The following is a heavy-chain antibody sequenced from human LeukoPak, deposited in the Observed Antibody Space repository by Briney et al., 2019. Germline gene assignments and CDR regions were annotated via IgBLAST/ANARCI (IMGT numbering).Heavy chain of an antibody. CDR1: GFGSKNYA. CDR2: ISATGVNT. Sequence: GGSLRLSCTTSGFGSKNYAMSWVRLAPGKGLEWVSIISATGVNTYYADSVKGRFTISRDNSKNTLYLQMNSLRAEDTAVYYCARQPAGYSYGAGAFDIWGQGTMATVSS. CDR3: ARQPAGYSYGAGAFDI. D-gene: IGHD5-18*01. J-gene: IGHJ3*02. V-gene: IGHV3-23*01.